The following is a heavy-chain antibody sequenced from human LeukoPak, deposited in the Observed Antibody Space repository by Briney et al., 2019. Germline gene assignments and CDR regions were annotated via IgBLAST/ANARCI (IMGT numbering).Heavy chain of an antibody. D-gene: IGHD3-16*02. CDR2: IWSDGSSD. J-gene: IGHJ6*02. V-gene: IGHV3-33*08. CDR3: ARGQPPSFYDMDV. CDR1: GFTFSNYG. Sequence: PGGSLRLSCAASGFTFSNYGMHWVRQAPGKGLEWVAVIWSDGSSDRYGGSVKGRFTISRDNSKNTLYLQMNSLRAEDTAVYYCARGQPPSFYDMDVWGQGTAVTVSS.